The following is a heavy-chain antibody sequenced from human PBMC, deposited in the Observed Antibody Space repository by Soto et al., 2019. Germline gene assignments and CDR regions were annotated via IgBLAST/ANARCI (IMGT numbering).Heavy chain of an antibody. CDR2: IYYSGST. V-gene: IGHV4-39*01. CDR3: ATQEVGGSYVYTFDP. J-gene: IGHJ5*02. D-gene: IGHD1-26*01. CDR1: GGSITSSSYY. Sequence: QLHLRESGPGLVKPSETLSLTCTVSGGSITSSSYYWGWIRQPPGKGLEWIGSIYYSGSTYYNPSLKGRFTISVDTSKHQFALKLSSVTAADTAVYYCATQEVGGSYVYTFDPWGQGTLVTVSS.